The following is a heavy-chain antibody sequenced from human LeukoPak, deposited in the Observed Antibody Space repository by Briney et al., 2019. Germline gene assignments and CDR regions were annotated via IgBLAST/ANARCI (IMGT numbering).Heavy chain of an antibody. CDR1: GYTFTSYY. CDR3: ARLIHDYTNYFDY. CDR2: INPSGGST. D-gene: IGHD4-11*01. J-gene: IGHJ4*02. Sequence: ASVKASCKASGYTFTSYYIHWVRQVPGQGPEWMGIINPSGGSTTYAQKFQGRVTMTRDTSTSTVNMELSSLRSEDTAVYYCARLIHDYTNYFDYWGQGTLVTVSS. V-gene: IGHV1-46*01.